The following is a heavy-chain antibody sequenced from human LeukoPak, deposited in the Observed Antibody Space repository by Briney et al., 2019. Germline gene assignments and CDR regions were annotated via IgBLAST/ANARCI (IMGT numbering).Heavy chain of an antibody. CDR3: ARGPPDFYNSGSYYNGYNWFDS. CDR1: GGSISNGTSY. Sequence: PSQTLSLTCTVSGGSISNGTSYWTWIRQPAGKSQEWLGRIYSSGSTNYNPSLKSRVTISADTSKNQFSLTLTSVTAADTAVYYCARGPPDFYNSGSYYNGYNWFDSWGQGTLVTVS. V-gene: IGHV4-61*02. CDR2: IYSSGST. D-gene: IGHD3-10*01. J-gene: IGHJ5*01.